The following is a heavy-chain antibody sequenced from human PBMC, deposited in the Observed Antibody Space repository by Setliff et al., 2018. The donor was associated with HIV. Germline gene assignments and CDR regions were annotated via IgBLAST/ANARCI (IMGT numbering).Heavy chain of an antibody. CDR3: ARLYVVADYYFDY. Sequence: SETLSLTCTVSGDSISSYSWNWIRQSPGGGLEWIGFIFSSGSTKYNPSLQSRVTMSIDTSKNQFSLRLTSVTAADTAVYYCARLYVVADYYFDYWGQGTLVTVSS. V-gene: IGHV4-4*09. J-gene: IGHJ4*02. CDR1: GDSISSYS. CDR2: IFSSGST. D-gene: IGHD6-19*01.